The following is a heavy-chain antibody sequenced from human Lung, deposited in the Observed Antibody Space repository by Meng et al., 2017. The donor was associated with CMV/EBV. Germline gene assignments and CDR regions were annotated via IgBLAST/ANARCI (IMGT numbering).Heavy chain of an antibody. D-gene: IGHD2-8*01. Sequence: VQLVQSGAEVKKPGASVKVSCKASGYTFASYGLSWVRQAPGQGLEWMGWISGYNGNTKYAERLQGRVTMTADTSTSTAYMELRDLRPDDAAVYYCARSDAPGLDYWGQGTLVTVSS. CDR2: ISGYNGNT. J-gene: IGHJ4*02. V-gene: IGHV1-18*01. CDR3: ARSDAPGLDY. CDR1: GYTFASYG.